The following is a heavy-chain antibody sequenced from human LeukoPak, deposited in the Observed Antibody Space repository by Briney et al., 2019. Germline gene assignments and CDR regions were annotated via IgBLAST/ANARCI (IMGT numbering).Heavy chain of an antibody. J-gene: IGHJ6*03. D-gene: IGHD4-17*01. V-gene: IGHV3-21*01. CDR2: ISSSSSYI. CDR1: GFTFSSYA. CDR3: ASSLYGDDYYYYYMDV. Sequence: GGSLRLSCTTSGFTFSSYAMSWVRQAPGKGLEWVSSISSSSSYIYYADSVKGRFTISRDNAKNSLYLQMNSLRAEDTAVYYCASSLYGDDYYYYYMDVWGKGTTVTVSS.